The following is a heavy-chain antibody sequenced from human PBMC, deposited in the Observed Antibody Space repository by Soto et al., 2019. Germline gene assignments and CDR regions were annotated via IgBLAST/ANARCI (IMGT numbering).Heavy chain of an antibody. CDR3: ARAVGYDYGTTRPFDY. CDR1: GFTVSSNY. D-gene: IGHD4-17*01. Sequence: QPGGSLRLSCAASGFTVSSNYMSWVRQAPGKGLEWVSVIYSGGSTYYADSVKGRFTISRDNSKNTLYLQMNSLRAEDTAVYYCARAVGYDYGTTRPFDYWGQGTLVTVSS. CDR2: IYSGGST. J-gene: IGHJ4*02. V-gene: IGHV3-66*01.